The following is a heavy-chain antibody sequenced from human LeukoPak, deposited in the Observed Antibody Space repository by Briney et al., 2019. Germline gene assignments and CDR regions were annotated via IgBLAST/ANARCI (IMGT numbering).Heavy chain of an antibody. V-gene: IGHV3-48*03. J-gene: IGHJ4*02. Sequence: PGGSLRLSCAASGFTFSSYEMNWVRQAPGKGLERVSYISSSGSTIYYADSVKGRFTISRDNNKKSLYLQMNSLRAEDTALYYCAKGQGMLKLDCWGQGTLVTVSS. CDR2: ISSSGSTI. CDR3: AKGQGMLKLDC. CDR1: GFTFSSYE. D-gene: IGHD2-8*01.